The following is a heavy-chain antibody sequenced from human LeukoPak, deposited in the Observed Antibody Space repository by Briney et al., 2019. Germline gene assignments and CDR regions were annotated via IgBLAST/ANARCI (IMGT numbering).Heavy chain of an antibody. J-gene: IGHJ4*02. CDR3: ATSGSYYRFEY. V-gene: IGHV3-33*01. CDR2: IWYDGSNK. Sequence: GGSLRLSCAASGFTFSSYGMHWVRQAPGKGLEWVAVIWYDGSNKYYADSVKGRFTISRDNSKNTLHLQMNSLRAEDTAVYYCATSGSYYRFEYWGQGTLVTVSS. D-gene: IGHD1-26*01. CDR1: GFTFSSYG.